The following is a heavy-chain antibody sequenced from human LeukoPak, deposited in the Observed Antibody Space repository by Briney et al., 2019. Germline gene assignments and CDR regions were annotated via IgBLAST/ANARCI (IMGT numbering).Heavy chain of an antibody. CDR3: ARGRVITPAFYYCYYGMDV. J-gene: IGHJ6*02. D-gene: IGHD3-10*01. CDR2: IYYSGTT. V-gene: IGHV4-59*01. Sequence: SETLSLTCTVSGGSISSYYWSWIRQPPGKGLEWIGYIYYSGTTNYNPSLKSRVTISVDTSKNQFSLKLSSVTAADTAVYYCARGRVITPAFYYCYYGMDVWGQGTTVTVSS. CDR1: GGSISSYY.